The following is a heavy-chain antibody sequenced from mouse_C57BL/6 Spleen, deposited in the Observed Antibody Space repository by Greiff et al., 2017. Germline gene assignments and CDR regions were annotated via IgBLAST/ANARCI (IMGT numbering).Heavy chain of an antibody. CDR3: ASGPYGRFAY. V-gene: IGHV1-52*01. D-gene: IGHD1-1*01. J-gene: IGHJ3*01. CDR2: IDPSYSDA. CDR1: GYTFTSYW. Sequence: QVQLQQPGPELVRPGSSVKLSCKASGYTFTSYWMHWVKQRPIQGLEWIGNIDPSYSDAHYNQKFKDKATLTVDKSSSTAYIQLSRLTSEDSAVYYCASGPYGRFAYWGQGTLVTVSA.